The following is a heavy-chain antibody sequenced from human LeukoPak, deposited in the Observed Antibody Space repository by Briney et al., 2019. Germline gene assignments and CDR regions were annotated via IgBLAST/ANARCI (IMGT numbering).Heavy chain of an antibody. Sequence: PGGSLRLSCAASEFSVGSNYMTWVRQAPGKGLEWVSLIYSGGSMYYADSVKGRFTISRDNSKNTLYLQMNSLRAEDTAFYYCARHRLGATFPDFDYWGQGTLVTVSS. D-gene: IGHD1-26*01. CDR3: ARHRLGATFPDFDY. J-gene: IGHJ4*02. CDR2: IYSGGSM. V-gene: IGHV3-66*04. CDR1: EFSVGSNY.